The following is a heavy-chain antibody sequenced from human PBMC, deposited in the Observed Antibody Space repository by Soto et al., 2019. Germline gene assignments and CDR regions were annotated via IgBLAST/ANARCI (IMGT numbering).Heavy chain of an antibody. Sequence: PGESLKISCKGSGYSFTSYWIGWVRQMPGKGLEWMGIIYPGDSDTRYSPSFQGQVTISADKSISTAYLQWSSLKASDTAMYYCARHSDYDILTGYYKAPFEGYYGMDVWGQGTTVTVSS. J-gene: IGHJ6*02. CDR2: IYPGDSDT. CDR3: ARHSDYDILTGYYKAPFEGYYGMDV. CDR1: GYSFTSYW. D-gene: IGHD3-9*01. V-gene: IGHV5-51*01.